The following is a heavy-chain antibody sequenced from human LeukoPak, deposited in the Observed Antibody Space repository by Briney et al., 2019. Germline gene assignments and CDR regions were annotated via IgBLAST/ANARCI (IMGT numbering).Heavy chain of an antibody. CDR1: GASMNAHY. J-gene: IGHJ4*02. CDR3: ATIKRGNIFGYFEF. CDR2: MLDTVTT. Sequence: PSETLSLTCAVSGASMNAHYWSWIRQPPGKGLEWIGYMLDTVTTKDNPSLKSRFTLSADTSKNQFSLRLTSVTAADTAVYYCATIKRGNIFGYFEFWGQGIPVTVSS. D-gene: IGHD5-18*01. V-gene: IGHV4-59*11.